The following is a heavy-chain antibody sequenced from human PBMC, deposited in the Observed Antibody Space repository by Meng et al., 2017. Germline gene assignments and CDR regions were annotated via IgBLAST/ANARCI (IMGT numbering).Heavy chain of an antibody. Sequence: VALVRAGDEVKKLGSPVKVPCKLSGGTLRIYAISWVRQAPGGGLEWMGGIIPIFGPANYAQKFQGRVTITADESTGTAYMELSSLRSEDTAVYYWAMILRNSYGDYEDYWGQGTLVTVSS. J-gene: IGHJ4*02. CDR1: GGTLRIYA. CDR3: AMILRNSYGDYEDY. V-gene: IGHV1-69*01. CDR2: IIPIFGPA. D-gene: IGHD4-17*01.